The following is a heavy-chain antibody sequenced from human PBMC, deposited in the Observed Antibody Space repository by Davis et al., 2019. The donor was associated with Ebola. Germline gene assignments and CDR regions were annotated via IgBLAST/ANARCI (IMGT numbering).Heavy chain of an antibody. D-gene: IGHD3-10*01. CDR3: ARGDYYGSGSQIDY. Sequence: MPSETLSLTCPVSGGSISSYYWSWIRHPPGKGLEWIGCMYYSGSTNYNPSLKSRVTISVDTSKKQFSLKLSSVTAADTAVYYCARGDYYGSGSQIDYWGQGTLVTVSS. J-gene: IGHJ4*02. CDR1: GGSISSYY. V-gene: IGHV4-59*01. CDR2: MYYSGST.